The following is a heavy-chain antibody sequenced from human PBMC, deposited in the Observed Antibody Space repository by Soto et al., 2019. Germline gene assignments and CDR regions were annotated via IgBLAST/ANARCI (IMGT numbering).Heavy chain of an antibody. CDR2: ISGSGGST. CDR1: GFTFSSYA. V-gene: IGHV3-23*01. CDR3: AKDGGTYRVVIAAAGSYDY. Sequence: GGSLRLSCAASGFTFSSYAMSWVRQAPGKGLEWVSAISGSGGSTYYADSVKGRFTISRDNSKNTLYLQMNSLRAEDTAVYYCAKDGGTYRVVIAAAGSYDYWGQGTLVTVSS. J-gene: IGHJ4*02. D-gene: IGHD6-13*01.